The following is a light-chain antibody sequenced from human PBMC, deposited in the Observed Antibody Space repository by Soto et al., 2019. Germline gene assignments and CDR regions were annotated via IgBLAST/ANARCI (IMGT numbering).Light chain of an antibody. CDR3: MSFVESTSTHWV. CDR2: KVN. CDR1: SSDVGYPYNY. J-gene: IGLJ3*02. Sequence: QSALTQPASVSGSPGQSTTISCTGTSSDVGYPYNYVSWYQQYPGKAPKLLIFKVNNRPSGISGRFSGSKSGNTASLTISGLQAEDEGDYYCMSFVESTSTHWVLGGGTKLTVL. V-gene: IGLV2-14*01.